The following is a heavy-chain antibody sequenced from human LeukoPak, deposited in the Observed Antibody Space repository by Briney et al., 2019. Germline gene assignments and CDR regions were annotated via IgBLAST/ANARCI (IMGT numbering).Heavy chain of an antibody. J-gene: IGHJ3*02. CDR3: ARGWNTTPRSGFDI. Sequence: GGSLRLSCAASEFTISRYWMHWVRQAPGKGLVWVSNINNDGSVTTYADSVKGRFTISRDNVKNTLFLQMNSLGAEDTALYYCARGWNTTPRSGFDIWGLGTMVTVSS. CDR2: INNDGSVT. D-gene: IGHD1/OR15-1a*01. CDR1: EFTISRYW. V-gene: IGHV3-74*01.